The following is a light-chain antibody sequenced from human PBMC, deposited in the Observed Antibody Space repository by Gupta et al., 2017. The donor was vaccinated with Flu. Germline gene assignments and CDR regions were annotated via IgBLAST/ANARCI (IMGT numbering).Light chain of an antibody. V-gene: IGKV3-15*01. CDR3: QQYNTGPRALT. CDR2: HSS. CDR1: QSVNSD. Sequence: TRSVYPGERVTLSCRASQSVNSDLAWDQQKPGQPPRLLIYHSSTRATGLPARFSCSGSGTDFTLTISSLQSEDFAVYYCQQYNTGPRALTFGGGTKVEIK. J-gene: IGKJ4*01.